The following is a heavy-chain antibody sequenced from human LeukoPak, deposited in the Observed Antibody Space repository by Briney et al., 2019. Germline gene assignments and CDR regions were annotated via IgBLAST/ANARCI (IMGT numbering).Heavy chain of an antibody. J-gene: IGHJ4*02. Sequence: SVKVSCKASGGTFSSYAISWVRQAPGQGLEWMGRIIPILGIANYAQKFQGRVTITADKSTSTAYMELSSLRSEDTAVYYCARDEIVGATPRWGQGTLVTVSS. D-gene: IGHD1-26*01. CDR1: GGTFSSYA. CDR2: IIPILGIA. CDR3: ARDEIVGATPR. V-gene: IGHV1-69*04.